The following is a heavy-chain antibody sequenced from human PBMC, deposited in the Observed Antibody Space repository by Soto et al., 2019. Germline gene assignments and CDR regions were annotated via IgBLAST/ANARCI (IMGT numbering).Heavy chain of an antibody. CDR3: ARGLISGYYLYDAFDI. V-gene: IGHV4-31*03. D-gene: IGHD3-22*01. Sequence: NPSETLSLTCTVSGGSISSGGYYWSWIRQHPGKGLEWIGYIYYSGNTFNNPSLKSRVTISIDTSKNQFSLRLSSVTAADTAVYYCARGLISGYYLYDAFDIWGQGTMVTVSS. CDR1: GGSISSGGYY. CDR2: IYYSGNT. J-gene: IGHJ3*02.